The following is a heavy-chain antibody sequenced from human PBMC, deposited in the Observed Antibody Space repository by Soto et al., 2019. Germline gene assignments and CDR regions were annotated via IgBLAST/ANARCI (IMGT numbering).Heavy chain of an antibody. V-gene: IGHV3-23*01. J-gene: IGHJ4*02. CDR1: GFTFSSYA. D-gene: IGHD3-10*01. Sequence: GGSLRLSCAASGFTFSSYAMSWVRLAPGKGLEWVSAISGSGGSTYYADSVKGRFTISRDNSKNTLYLQMNSLRAEDTAVYYCAKVSTRGSGSSIWGQGTLVTVSS. CDR3: AKVSTRGSGSSI. CDR2: ISGSGGST.